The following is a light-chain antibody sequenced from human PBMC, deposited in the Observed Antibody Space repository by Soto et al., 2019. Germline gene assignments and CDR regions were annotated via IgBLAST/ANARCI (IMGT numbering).Light chain of an antibody. CDR3: QQYDNLPLT. CDR2: DAS. V-gene: IGKV1-33*01. J-gene: IGKJ4*01. CDR1: QDIRHY. Sequence: IQMTQSPSSLSASVGDRVTITCQASQDIRHYLNWYQHKPGEAPKLLIYDASNLETGVPSRFSRGGSGTHFTLTISTLQPEDFSTYSCQQYDNLPLTFGGGTKVESK.